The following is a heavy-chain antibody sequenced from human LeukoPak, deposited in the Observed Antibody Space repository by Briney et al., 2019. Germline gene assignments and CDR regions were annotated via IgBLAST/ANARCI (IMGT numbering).Heavy chain of an antibody. J-gene: IGHJ4*02. D-gene: IGHD3-10*01. CDR3: VKVAKYYYGSETYYFFEH. CDR2: INQDGTEK. V-gene: IGHV3-7*01. CDR1: GFTFTTYW. Sequence: GGSLRLSCAAAGFTFTTYWMSWLRQLPGNGLEWVANINQDGTEKYYVDSVKGRFTISRDNAKNSLDLQMNSLRVEDTGIYYCVKVAKYYYGSETYYFFEHWGQGTPVTASS.